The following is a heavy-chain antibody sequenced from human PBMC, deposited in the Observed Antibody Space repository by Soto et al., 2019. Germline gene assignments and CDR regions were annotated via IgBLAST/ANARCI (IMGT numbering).Heavy chain of an antibody. CDR2: IYHSGST. V-gene: IGHV4-4*02. Sequence: PSETLSLTCAVSGGSISSSNWWSWVRQPPGKGLEWIGEIYHSGSTNYNPSLKSRVTISVDKSKNQFSLKLSSVTAADTAVYYCARRLYYDSSGFEGGGMDVWGQGTTVTVS. CDR3: ARRLYYDSSGFEGGGMDV. D-gene: IGHD3-22*01. CDR1: GGSISSSNW. J-gene: IGHJ6*02.